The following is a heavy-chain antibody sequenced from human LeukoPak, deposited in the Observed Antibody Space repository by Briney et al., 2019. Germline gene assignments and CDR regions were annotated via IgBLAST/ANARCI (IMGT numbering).Heavy chain of an antibody. CDR1: GGSISSGSYY. D-gene: IGHD3-22*01. CDR3: ARAGYYYDSSGYCLDY. J-gene: IGHJ4*02. Sequence: PSQTLSLTCTVSGGSISSGSYYWGWIRQPPGKGLEWIGSIYYSGSTYYNPSLKSRVTISVDTSKDQFSLKLSSVTAADTAVYYCARAGYYYDSSGYCLDYWGQGTLVTVSS. CDR2: IYYSGST. V-gene: IGHV4-39*07.